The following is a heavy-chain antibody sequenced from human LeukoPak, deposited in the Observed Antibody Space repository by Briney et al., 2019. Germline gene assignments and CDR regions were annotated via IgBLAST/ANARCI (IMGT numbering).Heavy chain of an antibody. CDR3: ARARSYGSGSSYYMDV. CDR2: IYYSGST. J-gene: IGHJ6*03. V-gene: IGHV4-39*07. Sequence: SETLSLTCTLSGGSLTISSYYCGWVRQPPGKGLEWIGSIYYSGSTYYNPSLKSRVTISVDTSKNQFSLKLSSVTAADTAVYCCARARSYGSGSSYYMDVWGKGTTVTISS. CDR1: GGSLTISSYY. D-gene: IGHD3-10*01.